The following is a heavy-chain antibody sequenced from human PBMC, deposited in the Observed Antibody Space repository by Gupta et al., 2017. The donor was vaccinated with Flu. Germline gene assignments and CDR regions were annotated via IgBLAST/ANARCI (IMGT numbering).Heavy chain of an antibody. J-gene: IGHJ4*02. CDR2: INPSGGST. V-gene: IGHV1-46*01. Sequence: YMHWVRQAPGQGLEGMGIINPSGGSTSYAQKFQGRVTMTRDTSTSTVYMELSSLRSEDTAVYYCARDRVRIAARPATFGYWGQGTLVTVSS. D-gene: IGHD6-6*01. CDR1: Y. CDR3: ARDRVRIAARPATFGY.